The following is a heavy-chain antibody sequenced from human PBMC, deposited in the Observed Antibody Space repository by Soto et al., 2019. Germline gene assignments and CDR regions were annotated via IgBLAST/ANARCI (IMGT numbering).Heavy chain of an antibody. CDR2: IIPNFGTA. Sequence: QVQLVQSGAEVKKPGSSVKVSCKASGGTFSSYAISWVRQAPGQGLEWMGGIIPNFGTANYAQKFQGRVTITADEATSTGYMERRSRRSEATAVYYCASFGGEVHGGRDYWGQRTLVTVSS. CDR1: GGTFSSYA. V-gene: IGHV1-69*12. J-gene: IGHJ4*02. CDR3: ASFGGEVHGGRDY. D-gene: IGHD3-3*01.